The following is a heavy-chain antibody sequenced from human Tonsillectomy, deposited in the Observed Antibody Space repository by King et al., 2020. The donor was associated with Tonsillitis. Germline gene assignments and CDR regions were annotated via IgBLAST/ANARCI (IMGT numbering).Heavy chain of an antibody. CDR2: ITIYNGNT. D-gene: IGHD4-17*01. Sequence: QLVQSGAEVKKTGSSVRVSCKASGYTFTYRHLHWVRQAPGQALEWMGWITIYNGNTIYAQKFRDRVTITRESSLRTVYMELSSLRSEDTAMYYCARSPLYGDHDDAFDVWGQGTMVTVSS. V-gene: IGHV1-45*02. CDR1: GYTFTYRH. J-gene: IGHJ3*01. CDR3: ARSPLYGDHDDAFDV.